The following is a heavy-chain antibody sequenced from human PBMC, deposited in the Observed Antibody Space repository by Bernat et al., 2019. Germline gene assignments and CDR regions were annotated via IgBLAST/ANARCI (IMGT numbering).Heavy chain of an antibody. D-gene: IGHD2-15*01. J-gene: IGHJ6*02. CDR2: ISISNNYI. V-gene: IGHV3-21*01. Sequence: VQLVESGGGLVKPGGSLRLSCAASGFTFSTYNMNWVRPAPGKGLEWVSSISISNNYIYYADQVKGRFTISRDNANNSMYLQMNSLRAEDTAIYYWARDYCGGGNCYSRAPSYYYGMDVWGQGTTVTVSS. CDR3: ARDYCGGGNCYSRAPSYYYGMDV. CDR1: GFTFSTYN.